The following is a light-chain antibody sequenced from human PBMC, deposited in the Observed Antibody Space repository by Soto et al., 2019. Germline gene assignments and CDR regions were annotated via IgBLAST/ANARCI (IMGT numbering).Light chain of an antibody. J-gene: IGKJ2*01. CDR3: QQYTRYPYT. V-gene: IGKV1-5*01. CDR2: DAS. Sequence: DIQMTQSPSTLSASVGDRVSISCRASQSLDKWLAWYQQKPGEAPTLLVSDASNLESGVSSRFTGSGSGTEFTLTISSLQPDDFATYYCQQYTRYPYTFGQGTKLEIK. CDR1: QSLDKW.